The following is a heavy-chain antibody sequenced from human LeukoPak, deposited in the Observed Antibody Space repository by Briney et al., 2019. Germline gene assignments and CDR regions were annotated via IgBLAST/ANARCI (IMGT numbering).Heavy chain of an antibody. CDR3: ARHIQDIVVVVAASWVDY. CDR1: GGSISSTTYY. J-gene: IGHJ4*02. CDR2: IYYSGNT. V-gene: IGHV4-39*01. D-gene: IGHD2-15*01. Sequence: KPSETLSLTCTVSGGSISSTTYYWGWIRQPPGKGLEWIGNIYYSGNTYYNPSLKSRVTISVDTSKNQFSLRLSSVTAADTAVCYCARHIQDIVVVVAASWVDYWGQGTLVTVSS.